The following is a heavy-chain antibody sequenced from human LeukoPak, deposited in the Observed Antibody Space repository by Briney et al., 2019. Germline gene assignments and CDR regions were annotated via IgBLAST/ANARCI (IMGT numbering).Heavy chain of an antibody. CDR1: GFTFGDYA. CDR3: TRPYGSGSYHWFDP. D-gene: IGHD3-10*01. CDR2: IRSKAYGGTT. V-gene: IGHV3-49*04. J-gene: IGHJ5*02. Sequence: GGSLRLSCTASGFTFGDYAMRWVRQAPGKGLEGVGFIRSKAYGGTTEYAASVKGRFTIPRDDSKSIAYLQMNGLRTEDTAVYYCTRPYGSGSYHWFDPWGQGTLVTVSS.